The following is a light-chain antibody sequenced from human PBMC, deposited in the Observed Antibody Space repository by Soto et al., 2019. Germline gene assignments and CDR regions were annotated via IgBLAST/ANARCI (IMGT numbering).Light chain of an antibody. Sequence: ETVMTQSQATLSVSPGERATLSCRASQSVSNNFAWYQHKPGQAPRLLIYGASTRALGIPARFSGSGSGSGTEFSLTISSLQSEDFAVYYCQQYDNWPWTFGQGTKVEIK. J-gene: IGKJ1*01. CDR1: QSVSNN. CDR3: QQYDNWPWT. V-gene: IGKV3-15*01. CDR2: GAS.